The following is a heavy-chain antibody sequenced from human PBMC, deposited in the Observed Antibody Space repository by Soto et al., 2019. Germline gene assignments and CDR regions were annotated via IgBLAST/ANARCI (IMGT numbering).Heavy chain of an antibody. J-gene: IGHJ6*03. Sequence: SETLSLTCAVYGGSFSGYYWSWIRQPPGKGLEWIGEINHSGSTNYNPSPKSRVTISVDTSKNQFSLKLSSVTAADTAVYYCARERPYTGYSSGWATYYYYYMDVWGKGTTVTVSS. D-gene: IGHD6-19*01. V-gene: IGHV4-34*01. CDR2: INHSGST. CDR3: ARERPYTGYSSGWATYYYYYMDV. CDR1: GGSFSGYY.